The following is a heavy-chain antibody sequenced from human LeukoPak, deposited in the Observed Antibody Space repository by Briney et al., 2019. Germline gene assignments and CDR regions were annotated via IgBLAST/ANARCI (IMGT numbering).Heavy chain of an antibody. CDR2: ISGSGDNT. V-gene: IGHV3-23*01. D-gene: IGHD2-2*01. J-gene: IGHJ4*02. CDR3: AKDGDWRPAAD. CDR1: GFTFSSYA. Sequence: GGSLRLSCAASGFTFSSYAMSWVRQAPGKGLEWVSGISGSGDNTYYADSVKGRFTISRDNSKNTLYVQMNSLRAEDTAIYYCAKDGDWRPAADWGQGTLVTVSS.